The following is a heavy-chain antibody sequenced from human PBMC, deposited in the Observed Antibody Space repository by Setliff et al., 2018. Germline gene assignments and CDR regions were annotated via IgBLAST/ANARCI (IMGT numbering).Heavy chain of an antibody. V-gene: IGHV4-34*01. D-gene: IGHD5-12*01. Sequence: PSETLSLTCNVSGGSFSGYYWSWIRQSPGKGLEWIGEINHSGSFIYNPSLKGRVTISIDTSRNHFSLKLTSVTAADTAVYYCAAGLGYSGYDATKGSGWYFDYWGQGTLVTVSS. CDR3: AAGLGYSGYDATKGSGWYFDY. CDR2: INHSGSF. CDR1: GGSFSGYY. J-gene: IGHJ4*02.